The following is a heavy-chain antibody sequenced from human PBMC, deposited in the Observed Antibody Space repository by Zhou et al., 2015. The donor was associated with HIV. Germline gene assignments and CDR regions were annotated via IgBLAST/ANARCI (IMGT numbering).Heavy chain of an antibody. D-gene: IGHD3-10*01. CDR3: ARDAYYGSGNDAFDI. CDR1: GYMFTSYA. J-gene: IGHJ3*02. Sequence: QVHLVQSGAEEKKPGASVKVLCKASGYMFTSYAMHWVRQAPGQRLEWMGGIIPIFGTANYAQKFQGRVTITADESTSTAYMELSSLRSEDTAVYYCARDAYYGSGNDAFDIWGQGTMVTVSS. CDR2: IIPIFGTA. V-gene: IGHV1-69*13.